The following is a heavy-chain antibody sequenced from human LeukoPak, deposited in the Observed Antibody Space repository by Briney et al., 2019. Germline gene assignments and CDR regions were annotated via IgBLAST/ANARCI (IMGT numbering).Heavy chain of an antibody. V-gene: IGHV3-48*03. CDR2: ISSSGSTI. J-gene: IGHJ4*02. CDR3: TRDDYGGYSNY. CDR1: GFTFSSYE. D-gene: IGHD4-23*01. Sequence: GGSLRLSCAASGFTFSSYEMNWVRQAPGKGLEWVSYISSSGSTIYYADSVKGRFAISSDNAKNSLYLHMNRLRAEDTAVYYCTRDDYGGYSNYWGQGTLVTVSS.